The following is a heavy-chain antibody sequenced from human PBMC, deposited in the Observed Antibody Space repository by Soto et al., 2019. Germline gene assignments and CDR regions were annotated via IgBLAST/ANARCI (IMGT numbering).Heavy chain of an antibody. D-gene: IGHD3-22*01. V-gene: IGHV1-46*01. J-gene: IGHJ3*02. CDR2: INPSGGST. Sequence: PSVQVSCKASGYTFTSYYMHWVRQAPGQGLEWMGIINPSGGSTSYAQKFQGRVTMTRDTSTSTVYMEPSSLRSEDTAVYYCARGSTMRVVAQGWHDAFGSWGQGPMLTV. CDR1: GYTFTSYY. CDR3: ARGSTMRVVAQGWHDAFGS.